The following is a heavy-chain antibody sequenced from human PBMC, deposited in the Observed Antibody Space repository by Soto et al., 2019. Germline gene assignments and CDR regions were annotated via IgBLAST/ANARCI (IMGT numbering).Heavy chain of an antibody. CDR2: IYYSGST. D-gene: IGHD3-10*01. Sequence: SETLTLTCTVSGGCSSNYYWTWIRQPPGKVLEWIGYIYYSGSTNYNPSLKSRVTISVDTSKNQFSLKLSSVTAADTAVYYCARGQGITMVRGVTDYYYGMDVWGQGTTVT. J-gene: IGHJ6*02. CDR3: ARGQGITMVRGVTDYYYGMDV. CDR1: GGCSSNYY. V-gene: IGHV4-59*01.